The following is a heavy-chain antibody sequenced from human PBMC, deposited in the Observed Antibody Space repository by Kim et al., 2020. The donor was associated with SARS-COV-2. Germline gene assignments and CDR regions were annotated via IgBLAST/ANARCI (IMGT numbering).Heavy chain of an antibody. Sequence: ASVKVSCKVSGYTFRSYDINWVRQATGQGLEWMAWMDPNSGDTGYAQKFQGRITLTRNTSISTAYMELSNLRSEDTAVYYCARVPLGYCADGVCPWGQGTLVTVSS. D-gene: IGHD2-8*01. CDR3: ARVPLGYCADGVCP. CDR2: MDPNSGDT. J-gene: IGHJ5*02. V-gene: IGHV1-8*01. CDR1: GYTFRSYD.